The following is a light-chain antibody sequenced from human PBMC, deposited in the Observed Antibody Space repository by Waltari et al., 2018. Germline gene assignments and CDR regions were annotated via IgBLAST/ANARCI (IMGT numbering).Light chain of an antibody. CDR3: QQYDISPLT. CDR2: GAS. V-gene: IGKV3-20*01. CDR1: QTVRTTY. J-gene: IGKJ4*01. Sequence: EIVLTQSPGTLSLSPGERATLSCRASQTVRTTYLPWYQQKPGQAPTLLIYGASSRATGIPDRFSGSGSGTDFSLTISSLEPEDFAVYYCQQYDISPLTFGGGTKVEIK.